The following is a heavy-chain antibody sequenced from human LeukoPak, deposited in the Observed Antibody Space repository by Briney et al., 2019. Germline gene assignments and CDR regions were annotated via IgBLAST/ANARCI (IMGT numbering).Heavy chain of an antibody. CDR1: GGSISSYY. J-gene: IGHJ5*02. D-gene: IGHD6-19*01. CDR3: ASRYIAVAGTSSWFDP. V-gene: IGHV4-34*01. CDR2: INHSGST. Sequence: SETLSLTCTVSGGSISSYYWSWIRQPPGKGLEWIGEINHSGSTNYNPSLKSRVTISVDTSKDQFSLKLSSVTAADTAVYYCASRYIAVAGTSSWFDPWGQGTLVTVSS.